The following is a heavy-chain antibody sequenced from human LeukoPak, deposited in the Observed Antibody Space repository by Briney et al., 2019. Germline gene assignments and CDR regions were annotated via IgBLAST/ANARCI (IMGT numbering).Heavy chain of an antibody. Sequence: ASVKVSCKASGYTFTGYYMHWVRQAPGQGLEWMGWINPNSGGTNYAQKFQGRVTMTTDTSTSTAYLELRSLRSDDTAVYYCARFYYYYYMDVWGKGTTVTISS. V-gene: IGHV1-2*02. CDR2: INPNSGGT. CDR1: GYTFTGYY. J-gene: IGHJ6*03. CDR3: ARFYYYYYMDV.